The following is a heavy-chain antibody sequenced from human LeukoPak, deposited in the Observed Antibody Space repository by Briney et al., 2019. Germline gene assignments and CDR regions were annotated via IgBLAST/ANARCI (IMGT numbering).Heavy chain of an antibody. Sequence: SETLSLTCTVSGGSISSYYWSWLRLPPGKGLEWIGYLSKSGNTNYSPSLKSRVTIFGDMSENQFLLKLSSVTGADTAVYYCARARDVNSFYAFDIWGQGTLVTVSS. V-gene: IGHV4-59*01. CDR1: GGSISSYY. CDR3: ARARDVNSFYAFDI. CDR2: LSKSGNT. D-gene: IGHD5-18*01. J-gene: IGHJ3*02.